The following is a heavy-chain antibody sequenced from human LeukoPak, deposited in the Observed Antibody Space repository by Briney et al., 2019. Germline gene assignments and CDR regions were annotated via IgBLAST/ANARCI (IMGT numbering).Heavy chain of an antibody. CDR1: GFTFANYA. V-gene: IGHV3-23*01. D-gene: IGHD5/OR15-5a*01. CDR3: AKDDLMDSVSTVRNWFDT. CDR2: VSGGGGVT. Sequence: GGSLRLSCAASGFTFANYALTWVRQAPGKGLEWVSTVSGGGGVTYYAGSVKGRFTISRDNSKNTLYLQMNSLRAEDTALYYCAKDDLMDSVSTVRNWFDTWDQGTLVTVSS. J-gene: IGHJ5*02.